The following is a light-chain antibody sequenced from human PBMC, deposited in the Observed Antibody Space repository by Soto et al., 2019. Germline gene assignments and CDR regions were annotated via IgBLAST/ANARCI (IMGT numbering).Light chain of an antibody. Sequence: QSALTQPASVSGSPGQSITISRTGTSSDVGGYNYVSWYQQHPGKAPKLMIYDVSNRPSGVSNRFSGSKSGNTASLTISGLQAEDEAYYYCSSYTSSSTYFFGTGTKVTVL. CDR2: DVS. J-gene: IGLJ1*01. V-gene: IGLV2-14*01. CDR3: SSYTSSSTYF. CDR1: SSDVGGYNY.